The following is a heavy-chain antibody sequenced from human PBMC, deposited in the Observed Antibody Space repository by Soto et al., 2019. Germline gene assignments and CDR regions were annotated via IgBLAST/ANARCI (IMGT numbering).Heavy chain of an antibody. CDR2: ITASGGST. J-gene: IGHJ4*02. V-gene: IGHV3-23*01. Sequence: VHLLESGGGLVQPGGSLRLSCAASGFTFSIYAMSWVRQAPGKGLEWVSGITASGGSTSYADSVKGRFTISRDNSKNTLYLQMNSLRAEDTAVYYCAHTQGIVLVPAAIWYWGQGTLVTVSS. CDR1: GFTFSIYA. CDR3: AHTQGIVLVPAAIWY. D-gene: IGHD2-2*02.